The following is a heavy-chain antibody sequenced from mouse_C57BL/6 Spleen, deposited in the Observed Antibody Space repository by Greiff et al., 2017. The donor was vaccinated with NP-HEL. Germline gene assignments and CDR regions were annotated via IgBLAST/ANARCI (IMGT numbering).Heavy chain of an antibody. J-gene: IGHJ3*01. V-gene: IGHV6-6*01. D-gene: IGHD1-1*01. CDR3: TRGPSYYGSSYPAWFAY. Sequence: EVQVVESGGGLVQPGGSMKLSCAASGFTFSDAWMDWVRQSPEKGLEWVAEIRNKANNHATYYAESVKGRFTISRDDSKSSVYLQMNSLRAEDTGIYYCTRGPSYYGSSYPAWFAYWGQGTLVTVSA. CDR1: GFTFSDAW. CDR2: IRNKANNHAT.